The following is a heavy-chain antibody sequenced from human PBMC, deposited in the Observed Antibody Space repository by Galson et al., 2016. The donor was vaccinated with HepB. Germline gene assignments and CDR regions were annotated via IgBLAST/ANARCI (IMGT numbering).Heavy chain of an antibody. CDR2: IRSKANSYAT. Sequence: SLRLSCAASGFTFSGYAMHWVRQASGKGLEWVARIRSKANSYATAYAASVKARFTISSDDSKNTVYLQMNGRETEDKAGYYDTRTLTGTTAHFVYWGQGTLVTVSS. J-gene: IGHJ4*02. D-gene: IGHD1-20*01. CDR3: TRTLTGTTAHFVY. CDR1: GFTFSGYA. V-gene: IGHV3-73*01.